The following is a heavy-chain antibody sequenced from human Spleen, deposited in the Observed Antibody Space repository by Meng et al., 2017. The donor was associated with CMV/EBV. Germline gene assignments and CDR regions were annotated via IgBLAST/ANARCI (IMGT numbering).Heavy chain of an antibody. CDR3: ARSDYYDPSGDFYYYGMDV. J-gene: IGHJ6*02. Sequence: GGSLRLSCAASGFTFSDYYMSWIRQAPGKGLEWVSYISSSGSTIYYADSVKGRFTISRDNAKNSLYLQMNSLRAEDTAVYYCARSDYYDPSGDFYYYGMDVWGQGTTVTVSS. D-gene: IGHD3-22*01. V-gene: IGHV3-11*04. CDR2: ISSSGSTI. CDR1: GFTFSDYY.